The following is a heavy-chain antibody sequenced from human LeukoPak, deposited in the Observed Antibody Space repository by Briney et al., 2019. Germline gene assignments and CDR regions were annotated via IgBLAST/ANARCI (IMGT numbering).Heavy chain of an antibody. J-gene: IGHJ5*02. V-gene: IGHV3-7*01. D-gene: IGHD2-2*01. CDR3: ARDDEIPAATNWFDP. CDR2: IKQDGSEK. Sequence: GGSLRLSCAASGFTLSGYWMSGVRQAPGKGLEWVANIKQDGSEKYYVDSVKGRFTISRDNAKNSLYLQMNSLRAEDTAVYYCARDDEIPAATNWFDPWGQGPLVPVSS. CDR1: GFTLSGYW.